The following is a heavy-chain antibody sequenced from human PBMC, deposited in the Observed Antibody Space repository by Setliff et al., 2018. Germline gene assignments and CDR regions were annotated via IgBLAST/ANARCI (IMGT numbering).Heavy chain of an antibody. Sequence: GESLRLSCVASGITFTSYAMSWVRQAPGKGLEWVSTVSVSGDNTYYTDSVKGRFTTSRDNSKNTVSLQMSSLRAEDTAIYFCAGQGPIFGSGLIPGFDQWGQGTMVTVSS. D-gene: IGHD3-3*01. J-gene: IGHJ4*02. CDR1: GITFTSYA. CDR2: VSVSGDNT. CDR3: AGQGPIFGSGLIPGFDQ. V-gene: IGHV3-23*01.